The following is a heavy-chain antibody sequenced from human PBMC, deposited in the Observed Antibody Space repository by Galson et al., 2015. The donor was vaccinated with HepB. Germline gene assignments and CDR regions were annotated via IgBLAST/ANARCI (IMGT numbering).Heavy chain of an antibody. J-gene: IGHJ3*02. CDR3: ARDCYYDSSGYYYGGDAFDI. Sequence: SVKVSCKASGYTFTSYGISWVRQAPGQGLEWMGWISAYNGNTNYAQKLQGRVTMTTDTSTSTAYMELRSLRSDDTAVYYCARDCYYDSSGYYYGGDAFDIWGQGTMVTVSS. D-gene: IGHD3-22*01. V-gene: IGHV1-18*01. CDR1: GYTFTSYG. CDR2: ISAYNGNT.